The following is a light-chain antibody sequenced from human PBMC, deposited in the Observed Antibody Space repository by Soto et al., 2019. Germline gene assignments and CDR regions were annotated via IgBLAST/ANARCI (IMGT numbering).Light chain of an antibody. CDR1: QSVSRN. CDR2: GAS. CDR3: QQYSNWPT. Sequence: EIVMTQSPATLSVSPGERATLSCRASQSVSRNLAWYQQRPGQAPRLLISGASTRATGIAARFSGSGSGREFTLTISSLQSEDSALDDCQQYSNWPTFGQGTRLEIK. V-gene: IGKV3-15*01. J-gene: IGKJ5*01.